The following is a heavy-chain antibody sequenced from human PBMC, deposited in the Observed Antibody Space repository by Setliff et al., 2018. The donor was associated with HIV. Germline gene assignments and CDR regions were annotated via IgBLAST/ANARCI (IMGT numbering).Heavy chain of an antibody. J-gene: IGHJ3*02. D-gene: IGHD3-10*01. V-gene: IGHV1-69*10. CDR3: ARGDNYYGSGSGAFDI. Sequence: GASVKVSCKASGGTFSSYAISWVRQAPGQGLEWMGGIIPILGIANYAQKFQGRVTITADKSTSTAYMELSSLRSEDTAVYYCARGDNYYGSGSGAFDIWGQGTMVTV. CDR2: IIPILGIA. CDR1: GGTFSSYA.